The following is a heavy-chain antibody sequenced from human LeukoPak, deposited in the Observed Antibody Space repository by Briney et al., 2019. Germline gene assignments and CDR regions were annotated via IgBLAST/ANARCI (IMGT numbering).Heavy chain of an antibody. CDR1: GFIFSNNY. Sequence: GGSLRLSCAASGFIFSNNYMSWVRQAPGKGLEWVSVIYSGGGTYSADSVKGRFTISRDNSKNTLYFQMNNLRAEDTVVYYCARGIQLTLAAHAFDIWGPGTMVTVSS. V-gene: IGHV3-53*01. CDR3: ARGIQLTLAAHAFDI. D-gene: IGHD1-1*01. J-gene: IGHJ3*02. CDR2: IYSGGGT.